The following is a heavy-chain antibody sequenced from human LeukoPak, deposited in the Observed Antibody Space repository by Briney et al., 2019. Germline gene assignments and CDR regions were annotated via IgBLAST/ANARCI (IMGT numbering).Heavy chain of an antibody. J-gene: IGHJ3*02. CDR3: AKDRTGGFGELVSAFDI. D-gene: IGHD3-10*01. CDR2: IGGSDGRT. V-gene: IGHV3-23*01. CDR1: GFTFSTYA. Sequence: GGSLRLSCAASGFTFSTYAMSWVRQAPGKGLEWVSLIGGSDGRTRYADSVKGRFTISRDSSKNTLYLQMNRLRAEDTALYYCAKDRTGGFGELVSAFDIWGQGTMVTVSS.